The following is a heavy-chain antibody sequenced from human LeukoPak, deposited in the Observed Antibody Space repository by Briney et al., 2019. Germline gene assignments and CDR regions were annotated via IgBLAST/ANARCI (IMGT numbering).Heavy chain of an antibody. Sequence: GGSLRLSCAASGFTFDDYGMSWVRQAPGKGLERVSGINWNGGSTGYADSVKGRFTISRDNAKNSLYLQMNSLRAEDTALYHCARSGSYYTVYYFDYWGQGTLVTVSS. CDR3: ARSGSYYTVYYFDY. D-gene: IGHD1-26*01. CDR2: INWNGGST. V-gene: IGHV3-20*01. CDR1: GFTFDDYG. J-gene: IGHJ4*02.